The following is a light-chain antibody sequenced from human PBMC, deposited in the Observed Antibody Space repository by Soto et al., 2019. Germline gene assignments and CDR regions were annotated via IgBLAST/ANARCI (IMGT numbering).Light chain of an antibody. V-gene: IGKV1-5*03. Sequence: DIQMTQSPSTLSASVGDRVTIACRASQSIGSWLAWYQQKPGKAPKLLINKASNLESGVPSRFSGSGSGTEFTLTISSLQPVDFATYYCQQYNSYSPVTFGQGTKLEIK. CDR1: QSIGSW. CDR2: KAS. J-gene: IGKJ2*01. CDR3: QQYNSYSPVT.